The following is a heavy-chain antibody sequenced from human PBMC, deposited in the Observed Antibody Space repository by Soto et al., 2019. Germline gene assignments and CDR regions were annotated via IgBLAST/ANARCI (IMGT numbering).Heavy chain of an antibody. Sequence: GGSLRLSCAASGFTFSSYAMHWVRQAPGKGLEYVSVISSNGGSTYYANSVKGRFTISRDNSKNTLYLKMGSLRAEDMAVYYCARGIGDIVVVPAAKGPSWFDPWGQGTLVTVS. CDR1: GFTFSSYA. J-gene: IGHJ5*02. CDR2: ISSNGGST. D-gene: IGHD2-2*01. V-gene: IGHV3-64*01. CDR3: ARGIGDIVVVPAAKGPSWFDP.